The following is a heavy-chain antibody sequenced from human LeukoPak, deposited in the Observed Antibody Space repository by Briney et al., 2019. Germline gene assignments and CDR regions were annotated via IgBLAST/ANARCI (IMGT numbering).Heavy chain of an antibody. V-gene: IGHV3-21*01. D-gene: IGHD3-10*02. CDR2: ISSRSGYI. Sequence: GGSLRLSCEGSGSTFIQYTMNWVRQAPGKGLEWVATISSRSGYIYYADSVKGRFTISRDNAKNSLYLQMSSLRAEDTAVYYCAELGITMIGGVWGKGTTVTISS. CDR1: GSTFIQYT. J-gene: IGHJ6*04. CDR3: AELGITMIGGV.